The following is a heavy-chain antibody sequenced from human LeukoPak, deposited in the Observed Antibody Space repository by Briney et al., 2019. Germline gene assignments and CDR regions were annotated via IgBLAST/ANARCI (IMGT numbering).Heavy chain of an antibody. D-gene: IGHD2-2*01. J-gene: IGHJ4*02. CDR1: GGTISSYA. CDR2: IIPIFGIA. Sequence: SVMVSCKASGGTISSYAISWVRQAPGQGLEWMGRIIPIFGIANYAQKFQGRVTITADKSTSTAYMELSSLRSEDTAVYYCARGGEYCSSTSCSHYYFDYWGQGALVTVSS. CDR3: ARGGEYCSSTSCSHYYFDY. V-gene: IGHV1-69*04.